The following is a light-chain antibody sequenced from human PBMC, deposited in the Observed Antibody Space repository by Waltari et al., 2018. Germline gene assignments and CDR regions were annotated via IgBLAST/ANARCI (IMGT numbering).Light chain of an antibody. CDR3: QQYGNSAPIT. CDR1: QSDSSRW. V-gene: IGKV3-20*01. CDR2: GAS. Sequence: EIVLTQSPGTLSLSPGERVTLTCRTSQSDSSRWLAWYQQKPGQAPRLLIYGASRRATGIPDRFSGSGSGTDFTLTIARLEPEDFAMYYCQQYGNSAPITFGQGTRLEIK. J-gene: IGKJ5*01.